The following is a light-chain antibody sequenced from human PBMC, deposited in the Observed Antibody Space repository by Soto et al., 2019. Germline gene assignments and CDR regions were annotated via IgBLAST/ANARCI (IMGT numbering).Light chain of an antibody. CDR1: QSVSSSS. CDR3: QQYGGSPRT. CDR2: DAS. Sequence: ETVLTQSPGTLSLSPGERATLSCRASQSVSSSSLAWYQQKRGQAPRLLIHDASSRATGIPDRFSGSGSGSDFALNISRLESEDFEVYYCQQYGGSPRTFGQGTKVDIK. V-gene: IGKV3-20*01. J-gene: IGKJ1*01.